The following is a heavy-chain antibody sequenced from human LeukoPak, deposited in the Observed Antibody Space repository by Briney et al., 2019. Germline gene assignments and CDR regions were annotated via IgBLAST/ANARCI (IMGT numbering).Heavy chain of an antibody. Sequence: PSETLSLTCTVSGGSISSGDYYWSWIRQPPGKGLEWIGYIYYSGSTYYNPSLKSRVTISVATSKNQFSLKLSSVTAADTAVYYCARDLLNEGNHLDYWGQGTLVTVSS. CDR2: IYYSGST. V-gene: IGHV4-30-4*01. CDR3: ARDLLNEGNHLDY. CDR1: GGSISSGDYY. J-gene: IGHJ4*02. D-gene: IGHD4-23*01.